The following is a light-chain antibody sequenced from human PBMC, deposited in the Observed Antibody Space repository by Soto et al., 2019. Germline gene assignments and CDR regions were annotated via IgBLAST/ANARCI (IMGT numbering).Light chain of an antibody. V-gene: IGKV1-5*03. Sequence: DIRMTQSPSTLSGSVGDRVTITCRASQTISSWLAWYQQKPGKAPKLLIYKASTLKSGVPSRFSGSGSGTDFTLTISSVQAEDVAVYYCQQYYDSPITFGQGTRLEIK. CDR3: QQYYDSPIT. CDR1: QTISSW. J-gene: IGKJ5*01. CDR2: KAS.